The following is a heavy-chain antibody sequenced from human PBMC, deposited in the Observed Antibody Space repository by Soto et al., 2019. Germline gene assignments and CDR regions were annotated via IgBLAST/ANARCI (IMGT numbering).Heavy chain of an antibody. V-gene: IGHV4-4*02. J-gene: IGHJ6*02. Sequence: PSETLSLTCAVSGGSISTINCWTCVRQPPGKGLDWIGEIYQTGSTSYNPSLESRVTISIDKSKNQLSLKLRSVTAADTAVYYCARVSSSSAFGMDVWGQGTTVTVSS. D-gene: IGHD6-6*01. CDR2: IYQTGST. CDR3: ARVSSSSAFGMDV. CDR1: GGSISTINC.